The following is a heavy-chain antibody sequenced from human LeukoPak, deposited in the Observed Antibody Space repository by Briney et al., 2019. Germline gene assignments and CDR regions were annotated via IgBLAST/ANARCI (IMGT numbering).Heavy chain of an antibody. CDR3: AKLDQIGIVLPASFDY. CDR2: ISGSGGST. J-gene: IGHJ4*02. CDR1: GFTFSSYA. Sequence: GGSLRLSCAASGFTFSSYAIGWVRQAPGKGLEWVSGISGSGGSTSYADSVKGRFTISRDNSKNTLYLQMNSLRAEDTAVYYCAKLDQIGIVLPASFDYWGQRTLVAVSS. D-gene: IGHD2/OR15-2a*01. V-gene: IGHV3-23*01.